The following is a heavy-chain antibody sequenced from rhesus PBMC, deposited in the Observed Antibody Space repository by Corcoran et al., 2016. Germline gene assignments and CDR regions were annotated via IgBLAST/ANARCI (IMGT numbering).Heavy chain of an antibody. V-gene: IGHV3-30*02. D-gene: IGHD5-24*01. J-gene: IGHJ4*01. CDR3: TTDLKYSGNGGIGFDY. Sequence: EVQLVESGAGLVQPGGSLRLSCAASGFTLRNSWMNWVRQAPGKGLEGAARIKRKAEGEKEDYAASVKGRFTISRDDSKNTLYLQMNSLKTEDTAVYYCTTDLKYSGNGGIGFDYWGQGVLVTVSS. CDR2: IKRKAEGEKE. CDR1: GFTLRNSW.